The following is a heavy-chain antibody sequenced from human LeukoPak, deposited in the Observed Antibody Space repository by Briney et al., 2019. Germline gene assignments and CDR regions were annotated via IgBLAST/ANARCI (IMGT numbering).Heavy chain of an antibody. J-gene: IGHJ4*02. CDR3: ARYDCGSTSCPFDF. V-gene: IGHV5-51*01. D-gene: IGHD2-2*01. Sequence: GESLKISCKGSGYRFTSYWIGWVRQMPGKGLECMGIIYPGDSDTRFSPSFQGQVTISADKSISTAYLQWSSLKASDTAMYYCARYDCGSTSCPFDFWGQGTLVTVSS. CDR1: GYRFTSYW. CDR2: IYPGDSDT.